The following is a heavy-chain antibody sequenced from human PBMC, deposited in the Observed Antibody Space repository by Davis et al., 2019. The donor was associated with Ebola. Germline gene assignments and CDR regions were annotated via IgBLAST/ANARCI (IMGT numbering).Heavy chain of an antibody. Sequence: GESLKISCAASGFTFSSYSMNWVRQAPGKGLEWVGRIKSKTDGGTTDYAAPVKGRFTISRDDSKNTLYLQMNSLKTEDTAVYYCTTNIVVVPAAIQDYYYYGMDVWGQGTTVTVSS. CDR3: TTNIVVVPAAIQDYYYYGMDV. V-gene: IGHV3-15*07. J-gene: IGHJ6*02. CDR2: IKSKTDGGTT. CDR1: GFTFSSYS. D-gene: IGHD2-2*01.